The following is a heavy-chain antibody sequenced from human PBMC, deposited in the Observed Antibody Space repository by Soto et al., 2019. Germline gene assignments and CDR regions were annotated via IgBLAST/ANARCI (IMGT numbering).Heavy chain of an antibody. D-gene: IGHD3-10*01. CDR2: ISKSGDST. CDR3: AKGSFGFDY. Sequence: GGSLRLSCAASGVTFTSYAMTWVRQVPGEGLQWVSSISKSGDSTYYADSVKGRFTTSRDNSKNTLYLQMNSLRAEDAAIYYCAKGSFGFDYWGQGTLVTVSS. V-gene: IGHV3-23*01. J-gene: IGHJ4*02. CDR1: GVTFTSYA.